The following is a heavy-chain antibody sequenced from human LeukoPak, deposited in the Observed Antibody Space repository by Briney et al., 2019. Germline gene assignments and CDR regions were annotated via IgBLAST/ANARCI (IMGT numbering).Heavy chain of an antibody. D-gene: IGHD1-26*01. CDR3: AKDVGPIRGRMDV. J-gene: IGHJ6*02. CDR2: IRGSDDAT. Sequence: GGSLRLSCAASGSGFTFSSFAMGWVRQAPGKGLEWVSGIRGSDDATDYADSVKGRFTISRDNSKNTLFLQMSSLRAEDTAVYYCAKDVGPIRGRMDVWGQGTTVTVSS. V-gene: IGHV3-23*01. CDR1: GSGFTFSSFA.